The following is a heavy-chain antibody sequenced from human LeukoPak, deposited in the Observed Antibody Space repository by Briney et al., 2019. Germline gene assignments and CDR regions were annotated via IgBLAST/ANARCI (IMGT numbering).Heavy chain of an antibody. J-gene: IGHJ6*03. D-gene: IGHD2-21*01. V-gene: IGHV4-39*07. CDR2: VYSSGFS. Sequence: SETLSLTCTVSGASISGTAYQWGWIRQSPGKGLEWIGSVYSSGFSHFCPSLESRVTVSADTSNNQVSLNLRSVTAADTATYFCARISSAAYSYFMDVWGKGTTVTVSS. CDR1: GASISGTAYQ. CDR3: ARISSAAYSYFMDV.